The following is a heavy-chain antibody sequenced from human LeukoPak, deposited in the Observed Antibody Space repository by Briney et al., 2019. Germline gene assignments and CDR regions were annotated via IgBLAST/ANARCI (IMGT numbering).Heavy chain of an antibody. J-gene: IGHJ3*02. CDR3: ARHIVVVLAAQDAFDI. V-gene: IGHV4-59*08. Sequence: SETLSLTCTVSGGPIRDYYWSWIRQPPGKGLEWIGYVYYTARTNYNPSLKSRLTISVDMSKNQFSLKLSSVPGADPGEYYCARHIVVVLAAQDAFDIWGQGTMVTVSS. CDR2: VYYTART. D-gene: IGHD2-15*01. CDR1: GGPIRDYY.